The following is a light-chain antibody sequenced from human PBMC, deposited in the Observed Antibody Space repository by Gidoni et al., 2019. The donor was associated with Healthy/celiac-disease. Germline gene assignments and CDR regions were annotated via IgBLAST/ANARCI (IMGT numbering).Light chain of an antibody. CDR2: KAS. V-gene: IGKV1-5*03. CDR1: QSISSW. CDR3: QQYNSYRWT. J-gene: IGKJ1*01. Sequence: DIQMTQSPSTLSASVGDRVTITCRASQSISSWLHWYQQKPGKAPKLRIYKASSLESGVPSRFSGSGSGKEFTLTISSLQPDDFATYYCQQYNSYRWTFGQGTKVEIK.